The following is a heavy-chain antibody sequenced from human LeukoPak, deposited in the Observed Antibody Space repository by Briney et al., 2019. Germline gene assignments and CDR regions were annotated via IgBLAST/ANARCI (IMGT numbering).Heavy chain of an antibody. CDR3: AKDWHIVVVVAATRIDY. CDR2: INQDGSGV. J-gene: IGHJ4*02. V-gene: IGHV3-7*01. D-gene: IGHD2-15*01. CDR1: GFTFSGYW. Sequence: GGPLRLSCAVSGFTFSGYWMSWVRQAPGKGLEWMANINQDGSGVHLVDSVKGRFTISGDDAKNALYLQMNSLRAEDTAVYYCAKDWHIVVVVAATRIDYWGQGTLVTVSS.